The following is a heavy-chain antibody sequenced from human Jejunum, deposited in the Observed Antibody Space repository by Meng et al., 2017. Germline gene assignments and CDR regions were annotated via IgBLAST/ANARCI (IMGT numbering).Heavy chain of an antibody. CDR3: PRDMDWGRHWFDP. V-gene: IGHV4-38-2*02. D-gene: IGHD3-10*01. J-gene: IGHJ5*02. CDR2: IYHSGST. CDR1: GYSISGGYY. Sequence: SETLSLTCSVSGYSISGGYYWGWIRQPPGKGLEWIGSIYHSGSTYYNPSLKSRLTISVDTSKNHFSLKLSSVTAADTAVYYCPRDMDWGRHWFDPWGQGTLVTVSS.